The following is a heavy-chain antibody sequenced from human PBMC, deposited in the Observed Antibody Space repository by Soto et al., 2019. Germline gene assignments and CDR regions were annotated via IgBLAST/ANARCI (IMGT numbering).Heavy chain of an antibody. Sequence: QVQLVESGGGVVQPGRSLRLSCAASGFTFSSYGMHWVRQAPGKGLEWVAVISYDGSNKYYADSVKGRFTISRDNSKNTLYLQMNSLRAEDTAVYYCAKERGYSSSWYGDDAFDIWGQGTMVTVSS. CDR1: GFTFSSYG. CDR3: AKERGYSSSWYGDDAFDI. V-gene: IGHV3-30*18. CDR2: ISYDGSNK. D-gene: IGHD6-13*01. J-gene: IGHJ3*02.